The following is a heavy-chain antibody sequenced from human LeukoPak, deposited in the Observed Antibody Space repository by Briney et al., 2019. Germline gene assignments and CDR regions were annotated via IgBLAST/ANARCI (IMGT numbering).Heavy chain of an antibody. V-gene: IGHV4-39*07. CDR2: IYYSGST. J-gene: IGHJ6*02. D-gene: IGHD2-2*01. CDR1: GGSISSSSYY. Sequence: SETLSLTCTVSGGSISSSSYYWGWIRQPPGKGLEWIGSIYYSGSTYYNPSLKSRVTISVDTSKNQFSLKLSSVTAADTAVHYCATLVARLARYGMDVWGQGTTVTVSS. CDR3: ATLVARLARYGMDV.